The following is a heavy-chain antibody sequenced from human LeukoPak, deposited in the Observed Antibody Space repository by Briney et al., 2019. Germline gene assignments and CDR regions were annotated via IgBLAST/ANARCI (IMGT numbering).Heavy chain of an antibody. CDR3: ARGGTVRNGVDV. CDR1: GGSISSYY. D-gene: IGHD1-26*01. J-gene: IGHJ6*02. V-gene: IGHV4-59*01. CDR2: IYYSGST. Sequence: SETLSLTCTVSGGSISSYYWGWIRQPPGKGLEWIGYIYYSGSTNYNPSLKSRVTISVDTSRNQFSLKLSSVTAADTAVYYCARGGTVRNGVDVWGQGTTVTVSS.